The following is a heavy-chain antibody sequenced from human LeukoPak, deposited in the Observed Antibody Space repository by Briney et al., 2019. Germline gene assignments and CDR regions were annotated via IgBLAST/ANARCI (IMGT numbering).Heavy chain of an antibody. CDR2: IYPGDSDT. J-gene: IGHJ5*02. Sequence: GESLKISCKGSGYSFTSYWIGWVRQMPGKGLEWMGIIYPGDSDTRYSPSFQGQVTISADKSISTAYLQWSSLKASDTAMYYCARHATSLSIVSAYDFWSGSNDWWFDPWGQGTLVTVSS. D-gene: IGHD3-3*01. CDR3: ARHATSLSIVSAYDFWSGSNDWWFDP. V-gene: IGHV5-51*01. CDR1: GYSFTSYW.